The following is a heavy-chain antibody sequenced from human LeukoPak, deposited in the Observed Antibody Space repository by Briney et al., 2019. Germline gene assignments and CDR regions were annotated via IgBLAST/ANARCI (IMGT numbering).Heavy chain of an antibody. CDR2: INPSGGST. CDR1: GYIFTSYY. Sequence: ASVKVSCKASGYIFTSYYMHWVRQAPGQGLEWMGIINPSGGSTSYAQKFQGRVTMTRDTSTSTVYMELSSLRSEDTAVYYCASIAAAGIFDYWGQGTLVTVSS. CDR3: ASIAAAGIFDY. D-gene: IGHD6-13*01. J-gene: IGHJ4*02. V-gene: IGHV1-46*01.